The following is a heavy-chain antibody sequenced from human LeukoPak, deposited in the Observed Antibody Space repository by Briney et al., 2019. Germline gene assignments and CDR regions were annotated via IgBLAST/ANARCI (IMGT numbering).Heavy chain of an antibody. V-gene: IGHV4-4*02. CDR3: ARAPDAAIPYYYMDV. Sequence: KPSETLSLTCAVSGDSISSINWWTWVRLSPEKRLEWIGEIHHSGKTNYNPSLKSRVNISLDKSKNHFSLRVNSVVAADTAIYYCARAPDAAIPYYYMDVWGKGTTVTVSS. CDR1: GDSISSINW. J-gene: IGHJ6*03. D-gene: IGHD1-14*01. CDR2: IHHSGKT.